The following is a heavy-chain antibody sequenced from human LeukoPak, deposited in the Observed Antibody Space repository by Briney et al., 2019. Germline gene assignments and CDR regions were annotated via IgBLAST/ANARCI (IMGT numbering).Heavy chain of an antibody. CDR2: IIPIFGTA. CDR3: ARETGYAYGRAPLDY. D-gene: IGHD5-18*01. CDR1: GGTFSSYA. J-gene: IGHJ4*02. V-gene: IGHV1-69*13. Sequence: SVKVSCKASGGTFSSYAISWVRQAPGQGLEWMGGIIPIFGTANYAQKFQGRVTITADESTSTAYMELSSLRSEDTAMYYCARETGYAYGRAPLDYWGQGTLVTVSS.